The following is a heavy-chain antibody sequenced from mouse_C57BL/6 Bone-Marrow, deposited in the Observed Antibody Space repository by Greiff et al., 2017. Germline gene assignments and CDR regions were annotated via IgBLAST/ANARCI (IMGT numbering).Heavy chain of an antibody. CDR2: INSDGGST. J-gene: IGHJ4*01. D-gene: IGHD2-1*01. V-gene: IGHV5-2*01. Sequence: EVMLVESGGGLVQPGESLKLSCESNEYEFPSHDMSWVRKTPEKRLELVAAINSDGGSTYYPDTMERRFIISRDTTTKTLYLQMSSLRSEDTALYYCARHRGVTTYYYAMDYWGQGTSVTVSS. CDR1: EYEFPSHD. CDR3: ARHRGVTTYYYAMDY.